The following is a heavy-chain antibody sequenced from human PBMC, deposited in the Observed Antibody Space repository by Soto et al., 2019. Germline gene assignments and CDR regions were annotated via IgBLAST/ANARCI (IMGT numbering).Heavy chain of an antibody. Sequence: EVQLVESGGGLVQPGGSLRLSCAASGFTFSSDWMHWVRQTPGKGLVWLSRMNSDGSSSTYADAGKGRFTISRDNAKNSLYLQMNSLRAEDTAVYYCARGPRGWYGFDYWGQGTLVTVSS. CDR1: GFTFSSDW. CDR2: MNSDGSSS. CDR3: ARGPRGWYGFDY. D-gene: IGHD6-19*01. V-gene: IGHV3-74*01. J-gene: IGHJ4*02.